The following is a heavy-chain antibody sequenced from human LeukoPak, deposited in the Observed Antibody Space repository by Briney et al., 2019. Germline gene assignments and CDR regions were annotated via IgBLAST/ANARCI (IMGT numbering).Heavy chain of an antibody. CDR1: GGCISSYY. D-gene: IGHD3-3*01. CDR2: IYYSGST. J-gene: IGHJ6*02. CDR3: ARDARFWAYGMDV. Sequence: PSETLSLTCTVSGGCISSYYWSWIRQLPGKGLEWIGYIYYSGSTNYNPSLKSRVTISVDTSKNQFSLKLSSVTAADTAVYYCARDARFWAYGMDVWGQGTTVTVSS. V-gene: IGHV4-59*01.